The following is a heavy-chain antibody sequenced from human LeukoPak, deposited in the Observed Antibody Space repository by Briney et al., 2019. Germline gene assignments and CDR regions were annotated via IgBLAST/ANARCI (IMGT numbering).Heavy chain of an antibody. J-gene: IGHJ3*02. D-gene: IGHD3-22*01. CDR2: INPNSGGT. V-gene: IGHV1-2*02. Sequence: ASVKVSCKASGYTFTGYYMHWVRQAPGQGPEWMGWINPNSGGTNYAQKFQGRVTMTRDTSITTAYMELSRLSSDDTAVYYCARPRFRRYYYDSSGYYYGDAFDIWGQGTMVTVSS. CDR3: ARPRFRRYYYDSSGYYYGDAFDI. CDR1: GYTFTGYY.